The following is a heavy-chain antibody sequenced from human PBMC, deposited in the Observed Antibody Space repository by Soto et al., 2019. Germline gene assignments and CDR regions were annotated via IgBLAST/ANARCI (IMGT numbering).Heavy chain of an antibody. V-gene: IGHV4-39*01. D-gene: IGHD2-2*01. J-gene: IGHJ5*02. CDR3: ARTDNVYELVPAAMGFSWWFDP. CDR2: IYYSGST. CDR1: GGSISSSSYY. Sequence: SETLSLTCTVSGGSISSSSYYWGWIRQPPGKGLEWIGSIYYSGSTYYNPSLKSRVTISVDTSKNQFSLKLSSVTAADTAVYYCARTDNVYELVPAAMGFSWWFDPWGQGTLVTVSS.